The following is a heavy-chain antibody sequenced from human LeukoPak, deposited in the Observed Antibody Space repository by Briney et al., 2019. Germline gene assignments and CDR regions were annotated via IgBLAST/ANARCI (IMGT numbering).Heavy chain of an antibody. D-gene: IGHD2-21*02. CDR1: GYTFTGYY. V-gene: IGHV1-24*01. Sequence: ASVKVSCRASGYTFTGYYMHWVRQAPGKGLEWMGGFDPEDGETIYAQKFQGRVTMTEDTSTDTAYMELSSLRSEDTAVYYCATEGAYCGGDCHDAFDIWGQGTMVTVSS. CDR2: FDPEDGET. CDR3: ATEGAYCGGDCHDAFDI. J-gene: IGHJ3*02.